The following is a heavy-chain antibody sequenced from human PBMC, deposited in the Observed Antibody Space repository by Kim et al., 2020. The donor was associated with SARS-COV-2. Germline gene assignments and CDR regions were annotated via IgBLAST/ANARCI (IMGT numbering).Heavy chain of an antibody. CDR2: INHSGST. CDR1: GGSFSGYY. V-gene: IGHV4-34*01. Sequence: SETLSLTCAVYGGSFSGYYWSWIRQPPGKGLEWIGEINHSGSTNYNPSLKSRVTISVDTSKNQFSLKLSSVTAADTAVYYCARGYYDSSGLGGFDPWGQGTLVTVSS. J-gene: IGHJ5*02. D-gene: IGHD3-22*01. CDR3: ARGYYDSSGLGGFDP.